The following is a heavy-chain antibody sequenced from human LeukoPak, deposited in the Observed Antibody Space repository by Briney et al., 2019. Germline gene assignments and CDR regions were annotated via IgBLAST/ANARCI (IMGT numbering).Heavy chain of an antibody. Sequence: GGSLRLSCAASGFTFSSYAMSWVRQAPGKGLEWVSAISGSGGSTYYADSVKGRFTISRDNSKNTLYLQMNSLRAEDTAVYYCAKSGGWYDYYYYYMDVWGKGTTVTDSS. CDR2: ISGSGGST. J-gene: IGHJ6*03. D-gene: IGHD6-19*01. V-gene: IGHV3-23*01. CDR1: GFTFSSYA. CDR3: AKSGGWYDYYYYYMDV.